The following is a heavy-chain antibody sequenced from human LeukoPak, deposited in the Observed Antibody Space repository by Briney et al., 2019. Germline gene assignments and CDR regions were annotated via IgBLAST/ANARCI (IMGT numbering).Heavy chain of an antibody. V-gene: IGHV4-30-4*07. D-gene: IGHD2-21*02. CDR2: IYHSGST. J-gene: IGHJ4*02. CDR3: ARGWGPAYCGGDCHRHFDY. Sequence: PSQTLSLTCAVSGYSISSGGYSWNWIRQPPGKGLEWIGYIYHSGSTSYNPSLKSRVLISVDTSKNQFSLKLTSVTAADTAVYYCARGWGPAYCGGDCHRHFDYWGQGTLVTVSS. CDR1: GYSISSGGYS.